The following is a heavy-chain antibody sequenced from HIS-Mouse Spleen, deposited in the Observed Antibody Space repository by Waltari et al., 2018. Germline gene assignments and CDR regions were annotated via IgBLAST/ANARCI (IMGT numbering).Heavy chain of an antibody. J-gene: IGHJ4*02. V-gene: IGHV3-15*01. CDR2: IKSKTDGGTT. CDR3: TTGPVVVVVAASFDY. Sequence: VGRIKSKTDGGTTDYAAPVKGRFTISRDDSKNTLYLQMNSLKTEDTAVYYCTTGPVVVVVAASFDYWGQGTLVTVSS. D-gene: IGHD2-15*01.